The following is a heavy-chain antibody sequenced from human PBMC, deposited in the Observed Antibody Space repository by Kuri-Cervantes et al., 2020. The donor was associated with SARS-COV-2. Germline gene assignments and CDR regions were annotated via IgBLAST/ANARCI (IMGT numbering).Heavy chain of an antibody. Sequence: GESLKISCSASGFTYSSYAMHWVRQAPGKGLEYVSAISSNGGSTYYADSVKGRFTISRDNSENTLYLQMSSLRAEDTAVYYCARSPSNGDYDGWFDYLGQGNLVTVSS. CDR2: ISSNGGST. CDR1: GFTYSSYA. D-gene: IGHD4-17*01. J-gene: IGHJ4*02. CDR3: ARSPSNGDYDGWFDY. V-gene: IGHV3-64D*06.